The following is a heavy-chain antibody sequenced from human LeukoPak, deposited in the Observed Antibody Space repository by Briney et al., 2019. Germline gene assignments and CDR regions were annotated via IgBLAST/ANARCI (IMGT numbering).Heavy chain of an antibody. V-gene: IGHV3-15*01. J-gene: IGHJ4*02. Sequence: GGSLRLSCAVSGFTFSNAWMSWVRQAPGEGLEWVGRIKSKTDGDTTDYAAPMRGRSTISSDDSKNTLYLEMNSLKTEDTAMYYCTTAPYYDSSGRPSDYWGQGTLVTVSA. D-gene: IGHD3-22*01. CDR2: IKSKTDGDTT. CDR1: GFTFSNAW. CDR3: TTAPYYDSSGRPSDY.